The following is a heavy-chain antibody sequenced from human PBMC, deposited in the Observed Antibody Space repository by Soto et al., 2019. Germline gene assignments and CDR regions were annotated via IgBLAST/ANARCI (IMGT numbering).Heavy chain of an antibody. CDR2: IIPIFTRT. CDR1: GGTFSTSS. D-gene: IGHD2-15*01. V-gene: IGHV1-69*13. CDR3: ARDVVRSTAGDS. Sequence: SVKVSRKASGGTFSTSSFVWVRQGPGQGLEWMGGIIPIFTRTNFAQKFQGRVTFSADESTRTTYMELRSLTSEDTAIYYCARDVVRSTAGDSWGQGTLVTVSS. J-gene: IGHJ4*02.